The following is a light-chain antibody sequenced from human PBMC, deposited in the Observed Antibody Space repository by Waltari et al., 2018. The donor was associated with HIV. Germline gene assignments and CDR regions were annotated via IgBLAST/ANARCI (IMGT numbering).Light chain of an antibody. Sequence: QSVLTQPPSASGTPGQRVTISCSGSSSNIGSNYVYWYQQLPGTAPKLLIYRNNQRPSGVPDRFSGSKSATSASLAISGLRSEDEADYYCAAWDGSLSGCWVFGGGTKLAVL. J-gene: IGLJ3*02. V-gene: IGLV1-47*01. CDR1: SSNIGSNY. CDR3: AAWDGSLSGCWV. CDR2: RNN.